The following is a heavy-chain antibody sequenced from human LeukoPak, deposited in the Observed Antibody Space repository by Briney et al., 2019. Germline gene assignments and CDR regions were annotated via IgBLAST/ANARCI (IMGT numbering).Heavy chain of an antibody. D-gene: IGHD5-12*01. J-gene: IGHJ6*03. Sequence: ASEKVSCKASGGTFSSYAISWVRQAPGQGLEWMGGIIPIFGTANYAQKFQGRVTITADKSTSTAYMELGSLRSEDTAVYYCAREGGYSGYDPYYYYYYYMDVWGKGTTVTVSS. CDR1: GGTFSSYA. V-gene: IGHV1-69*06. CDR2: IIPIFGTA. CDR3: AREGGYSGYDPYYYYYYYMDV.